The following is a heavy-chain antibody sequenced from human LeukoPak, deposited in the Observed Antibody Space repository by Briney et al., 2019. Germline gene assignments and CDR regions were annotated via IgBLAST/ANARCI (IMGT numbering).Heavy chain of an antibody. CDR2: ISASNGNT. CDR3: ARAGYCGGDCYLCDY. V-gene: IGHV1-18*01. CDR1: GYTLTSYG. J-gene: IGHJ4*02. D-gene: IGHD2-21*02. Sequence: EASVKVSCKVSGYTLTSYGISWVRQAPGHGREWMGWISASNGNTNYAQTLQGRVTMSTDTSTSTAYMELRSLRSDDTAVYYCARAGYCGGDCYLCDYWGQGTLVTVSS.